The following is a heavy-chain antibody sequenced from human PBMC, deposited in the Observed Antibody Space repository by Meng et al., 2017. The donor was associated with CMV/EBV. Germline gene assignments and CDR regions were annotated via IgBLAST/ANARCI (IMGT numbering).Heavy chain of an antibody. J-gene: IGHJ4*02. Sequence: QGQLKRWGAGLVKPSETLFPTCAVYGGSFSVYYWSWIRQPPGKGLEWIGEINHSGSTNYNPSLKSRVTISVDTSKNQFSLKLSSVTAADTAVYYCARGVAEYLGWEMGHWGQGTLVTVSS. CDR1: GGSFSVYY. CDR2: INHSGST. CDR3: ARGVAEYLGWEMGH. D-gene: IGHD2/OR15-2a*01. V-gene: IGHV4-34*01.